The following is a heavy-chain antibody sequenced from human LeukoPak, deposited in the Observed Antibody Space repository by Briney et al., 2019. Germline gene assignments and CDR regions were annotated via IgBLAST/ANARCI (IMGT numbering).Heavy chain of an antibody. Sequence: ASVKVSCKASGYTFTSYDINWVRQATGQGLEWMGWMNPNSGNTGYAQKFQGRVTMTRNTSISTAYMELSSLRSEDTAVYYCARGTLVVGATRYYYYGMDVWGQGTTVTVSS. CDR2: MNPNSGNT. CDR3: ARGTLVVGATRYYYYGMDV. D-gene: IGHD1-26*01. CDR1: GYTFTSYD. V-gene: IGHV1-8*01. J-gene: IGHJ6*02.